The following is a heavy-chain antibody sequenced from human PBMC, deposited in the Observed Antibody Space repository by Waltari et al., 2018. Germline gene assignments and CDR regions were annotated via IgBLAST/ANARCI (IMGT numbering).Heavy chain of an antibody. V-gene: IGHV3-23*01. D-gene: IGHD6-25*01. CDR2: ISGRGGST. Sequence: EVQLLESGGGLVQPGGSLRLSCAAYGFTFSSYAMSWVRQAPGKGLEWVSAISGRGGSTYYAESVKGRFTISRDNSKNTLYLQMNSLRAEDTAVYYCEKGGSSAAFDYWGQGTLVTVSS. CDR3: EKGGSSAAFDY. CDR1: GFTFSSYA. J-gene: IGHJ4*02.